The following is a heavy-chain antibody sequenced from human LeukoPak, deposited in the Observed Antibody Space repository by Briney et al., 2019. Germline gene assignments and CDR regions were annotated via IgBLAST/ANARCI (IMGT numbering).Heavy chain of an antibody. D-gene: IGHD2-2*01. CDR2: ITISGGTT. CDR1: GFTFSSYA. Sequence: GGSLRLSCAASGFTFSSYAMGWVRQAPGKGLEWVSDITISGGTTHFYSDSAKGRFTISRDNSKNSLYLQMNSLRAEDTAVDTAVYYCARDFRCSSPTCFSGFDAFDIWGQGTMVTVSS. CDR3: ARDFRCSSPTCFSGFDAFDI. V-gene: IGHV3-23*01. J-gene: IGHJ3*02.